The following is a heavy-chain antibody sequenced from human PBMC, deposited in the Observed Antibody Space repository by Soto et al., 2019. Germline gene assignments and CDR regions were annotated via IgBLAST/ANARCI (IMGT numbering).Heavy chain of an antibody. CDR3: ARALSYYDSSGYYDYGMDV. J-gene: IGHJ6*02. CDR1: GFTFSSYA. CDR2: ISYDGSNK. Sequence: QVQLVESGGGVVQPGRSLRLSCAASGFTFSSYAMHWVRQAPGKGLEWVAVISYDGSNKYYADSVKGRFTISRDNSKNTLYLQMNSLRAEDTAVYYCARALSYYDSSGYYDYGMDVWGQGTTVTVSS. D-gene: IGHD3-22*01. V-gene: IGHV3-30-3*01.